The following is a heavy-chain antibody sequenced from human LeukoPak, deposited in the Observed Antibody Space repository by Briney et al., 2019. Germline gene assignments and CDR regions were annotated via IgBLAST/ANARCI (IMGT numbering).Heavy chain of an antibody. CDR2: IYYSGST. J-gene: IGHJ4*02. CDR3: ARGELNGDYFDY. V-gene: IGHV4-59*01. Sequence: SETLSLTCTVSGGSISSYYWSWIRQPPGKGLEWIGYIYYSGSTNSNPSLKSRVTISVDTSKNQFSLKLSSVTAADTAVYYCARGELNGDYFDYWGQGTLVTVSS. D-gene: IGHD1-7*01. CDR1: GGSISSYY.